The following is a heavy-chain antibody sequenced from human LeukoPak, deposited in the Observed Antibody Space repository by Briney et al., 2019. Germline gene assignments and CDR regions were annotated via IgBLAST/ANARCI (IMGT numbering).Heavy chain of an antibody. Sequence: ASVKVSCKASGYTFTGYYMHWVRQAPGQGLEWMGWINPNSGGTNYAQKFQGRVTMTRDTSISTAYMELSRLRSDDTAVYYCARRNVVVPAAGPEVDAFDIWGQGTMVTVSS. CDR3: ARRNVVVPAAGPEVDAFDI. D-gene: IGHD2-2*01. CDR2: INPNSGGT. J-gene: IGHJ3*02. CDR1: GYTFTGYY. V-gene: IGHV1-2*02.